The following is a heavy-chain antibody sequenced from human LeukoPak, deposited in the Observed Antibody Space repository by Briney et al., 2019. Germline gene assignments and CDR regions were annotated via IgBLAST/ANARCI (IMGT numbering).Heavy chain of an antibody. CDR1: GFTFSSYS. CDR2: ISSSSSYI. Sequence: GGSLRLSCAASGFTFSSYSMNWVRQAPGKGLEWVSSISSSSSYIHYADSVKGRFTISRDNAKNSLYLQMNSLRAEDTAVYYCAREMAAGTFDYWGQGTLVTVSS. V-gene: IGHV3-21*01. J-gene: IGHJ4*02. D-gene: IGHD6-25*01. CDR3: AREMAAGTFDY.